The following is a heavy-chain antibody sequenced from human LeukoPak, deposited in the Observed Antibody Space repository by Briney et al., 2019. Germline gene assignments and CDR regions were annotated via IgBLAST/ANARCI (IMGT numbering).Heavy chain of an antibody. CDR1: GFTFSRYW. CDR2: ITSDGSST. J-gene: IGHJ4*02. Sequence: GGPLRLSCAASGFTFSRYWMHWVRHAPGKGLVWVSRITSDGSSTIYADSVKGRFTISRDNAKNTLYLQMNSLRAEDTAVYYCARSSTWYDYWGQGTLVTVSS. D-gene: IGHD6-13*01. V-gene: IGHV3-74*01. CDR3: ARSSTWYDY.